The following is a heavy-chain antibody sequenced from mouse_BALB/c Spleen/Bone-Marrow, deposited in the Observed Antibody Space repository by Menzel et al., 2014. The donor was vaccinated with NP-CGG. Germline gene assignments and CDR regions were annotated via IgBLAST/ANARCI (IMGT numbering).Heavy chain of an antibody. D-gene: IGHD2-4*01. CDR2: IYPGDGET. CDR1: GYAFSSFR. V-gene: IGHV1-80*01. J-gene: IGHJ2*01. Sequence: QVTLKVCGAELVRPGSSVKISCKASGYAFSSFRMNWVKQRPGQGLEWIGQIYPGDGETNYNGKFKGKATLTADKSSSTAYMQLSSLTSEDSAVYFCARDDYGPDYWGQGTTLTVSS. CDR3: ARDDYGPDY.